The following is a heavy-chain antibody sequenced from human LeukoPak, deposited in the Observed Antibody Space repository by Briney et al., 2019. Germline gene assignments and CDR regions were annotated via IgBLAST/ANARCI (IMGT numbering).Heavy chain of an antibody. CDR1: GFSLSTSGVG. V-gene: IGHV2-5*02. J-gene: IGHJ5*02. CDR3: AHRLDYYGSGSYYNWFDP. CDR2: IYWDDDK. D-gene: IGHD3-10*01. Sequence: SGPTLVKPTQTLMLTCTFSGFSLSTSGVGVGWIRQPPGKALEWLALIYWDDDKRYSPSLKSRLTITKDTSKNEVVLTMTNMDPVDTATYYCAHRLDYYGSGSYYNWFDPWGQGTLVTVSS.